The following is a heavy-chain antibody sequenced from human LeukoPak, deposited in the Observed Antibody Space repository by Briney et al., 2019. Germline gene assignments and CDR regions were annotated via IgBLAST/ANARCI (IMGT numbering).Heavy chain of an antibody. J-gene: IGHJ4*02. CDR2: ISGRGIST. CDR3: AKKMSDTSGYFDY. CDR1: GFIFSSYA. Sequence: GGSLRVSCAGSGFIFSSYALTWVRQAPGNGLEWVSVISGRGISTYYADSVKGRFTISRDNSKNTLYLEMNSLRAEDTAVYYCAKKMSDTSGYFDYWGQGTLVTVSS. D-gene: IGHD3-22*01. V-gene: IGHV3-23*01.